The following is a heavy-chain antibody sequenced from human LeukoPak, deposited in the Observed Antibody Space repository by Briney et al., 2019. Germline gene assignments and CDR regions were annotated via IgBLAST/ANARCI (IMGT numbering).Heavy chain of an antibody. V-gene: IGHV3-21*01. Sequence: GGSLRLSCAASGFTFSSYSMNWVRQAPGKGLEWVSSISSSSSYIYYADSVKGRFTISRDNAKNSLYLQMNSLRAEDTAVYYCARDNEQNSYYYDSSGCSPLFDYWGQGSLVTVSS. J-gene: IGHJ4*02. CDR2: ISSSSSYI. D-gene: IGHD3-22*01. CDR3: ARDNEQNSYYYDSSGCSPLFDY. CDR1: GFTFSSYS.